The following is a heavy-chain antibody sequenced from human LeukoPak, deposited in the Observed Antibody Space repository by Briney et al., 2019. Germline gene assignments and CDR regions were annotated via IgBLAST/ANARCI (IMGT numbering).Heavy chain of an antibody. CDR2: IIQDGSQK. V-gene: IGHV3-7*03. CDR3: ARDRARSDGMDV. CDR1: GFTFSNYC. Sequence: GGSLRLSCAASGFTFSNYCLGWVRQAPGKGLEWVANIIQDGSQKYCVDSVKGRLSISRDNAKNSLYLQMNSLGAEDTAMYYCARDRARSDGMDVWGQGTTVTVSS. J-gene: IGHJ6*02.